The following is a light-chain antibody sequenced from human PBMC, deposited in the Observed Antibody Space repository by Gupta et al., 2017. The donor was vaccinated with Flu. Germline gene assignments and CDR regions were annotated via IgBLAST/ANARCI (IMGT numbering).Light chain of an antibody. CDR3: QSYDSNNLVV. CDR2: EDD. J-gene: IGLJ3*02. CDR1: GGSIDTFY. Sequence: NFMLPQPPSVSWAPGTTWTISCTRTGGSIDTFYVQWYRQRPVTSPTTVISEDDQRPSGVPDRFSGSIDTSSNSASLTISGRQSDDEADYFCQSYDSNNLVVFGGGTKLTV. V-gene: IGLV6-57*01.